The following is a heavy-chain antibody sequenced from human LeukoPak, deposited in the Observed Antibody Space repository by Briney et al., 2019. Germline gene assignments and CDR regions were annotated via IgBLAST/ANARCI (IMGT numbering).Heavy chain of an antibody. V-gene: IGHV4-30-4*01. CDR3: ARGIAATDV. CDR1: GGSVSNDDFY. CDR2: IYNNGNT. Sequence: SETLSLTCAVSGGSVSNDDFYYSWIRQPPGKGLEWIGYIYNNGNTHYNPSLRSRLTISLDTSRNHFSLTVSSVTAADTAVYYCARGIAATDVWGHGTTVIVSS. J-gene: IGHJ6*02. D-gene: IGHD2-15*01.